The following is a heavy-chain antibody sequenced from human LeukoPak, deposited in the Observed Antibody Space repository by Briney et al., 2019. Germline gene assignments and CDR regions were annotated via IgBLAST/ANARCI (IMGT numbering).Heavy chain of an antibody. CDR3: ARGGRFGELSRLYGMDV. Sequence: GASVKVSCKASGYTFTSYGISWVRQAPGQGLEWMGWISAYNGNTNYAQKLQGGVTMTTDTSTSTAYMELRSLRSDDTAVYYCARGGRFGELSRLYGMDVWGKGTTVTVSS. D-gene: IGHD3-10*01. CDR1: GYTFTSYG. J-gene: IGHJ6*04. CDR2: ISAYNGNT. V-gene: IGHV1-18*04.